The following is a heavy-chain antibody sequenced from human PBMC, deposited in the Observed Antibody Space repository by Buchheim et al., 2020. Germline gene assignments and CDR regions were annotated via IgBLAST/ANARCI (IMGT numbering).Heavy chain of an antibody. CDR2: INTYTGDP. D-gene: IGHD3-22*01. CDR3: AKDFQDRMDV. CDR1: GYSFTESA. Sequence: QGQLVQSGSELKTPGASVKVSCKASGYSFTESALSWIRQAPGQGLEWMGWINTYTGDPTYAQGFTGRFVFSLDTSVTPAYLQINNLRVEDTSVYYCAKDFQDRMDVWGQGTT. J-gene: IGHJ6*02. V-gene: IGHV7-4-1*02.